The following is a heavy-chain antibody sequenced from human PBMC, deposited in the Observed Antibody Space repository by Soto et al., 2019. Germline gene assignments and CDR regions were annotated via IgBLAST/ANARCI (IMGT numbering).Heavy chain of an antibody. Sequence: QVHLVQSGPEVKEPGASVRVSCKASGYTFNSAGLAWVRQAPGQGLEWMGWISVDNGDTKYAQKFQGRVTMTTDTSTTTAYMVLRGLTSDDTAVFYCARVQSLGYCRSASCYDVFDHWGQGTLVTVSS. CDR3: ARVQSLGYCRSASCYDVFDH. D-gene: IGHD2-2*01. J-gene: IGHJ4*02. CDR1: GYTFNSAG. CDR2: ISVDNGDT. V-gene: IGHV1-18*01.